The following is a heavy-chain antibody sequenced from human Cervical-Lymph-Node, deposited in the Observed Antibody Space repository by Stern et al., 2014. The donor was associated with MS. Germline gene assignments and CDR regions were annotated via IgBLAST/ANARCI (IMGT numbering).Heavy chain of an antibody. CDR3: AREVCSSGYCVYYFDY. J-gene: IGHJ4*02. V-gene: IGHV1-69*04. D-gene: IGHD3-22*01. CDR2: IIPILGIA. Sequence: VQLVQSGAEVKKPGSSVKVSCKASGGTFSSYAISWVRQAPGQGLEWMGRIIPILGIANYAQKFQGRVTITADKSTSTAYMELSSLRSEDTAVYYCAREVCSSGYCVYYFDYWGQGTLVTVSS. CDR1: GGTFSSYA.